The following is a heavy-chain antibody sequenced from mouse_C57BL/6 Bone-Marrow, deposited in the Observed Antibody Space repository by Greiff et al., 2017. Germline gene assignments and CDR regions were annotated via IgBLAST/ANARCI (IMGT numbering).Heavy chain of an antibody. CDR1: GYTFTNYW. J-gene: IGHJ3*01. CDR3: ARSGDYRWFAY. D-gene: IGHD2-4*01. CDR2: IYPGGGYT. Sequence: QVQLKQSGAELVRPGTSVKMSCKASGYTFTNYWIGWAKQRPGHGREWIGDIYPGGGYTNYNEKFKGKATLTADKSSSTAYMQFSSLTSEDSAIYYCARSGDYRWFAYWGQGTLVTVSA. V-gene: IGHV1-63*01.